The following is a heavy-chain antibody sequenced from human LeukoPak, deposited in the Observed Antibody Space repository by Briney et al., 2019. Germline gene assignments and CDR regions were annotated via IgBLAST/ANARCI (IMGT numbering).Heavy chain of an antibody. CDR2: IKQDGSEK. D-gene: IGHD3-10*01. CDR3: ALMVRGVMIDY. V-gene: IGHV3-7*01. J-gene: IGHJ4*02. Sequence: GGSLRLSCAASGFTFSSYWMSWVRQASGKGLEWVANIKQDGSEKYYVDSVKGRFTISRDNAKNSLYLQMNSLRAEDTAVYYCALMVRGVMIDYWGQGTLVTVPS. CDR1: GFTFSSYW.